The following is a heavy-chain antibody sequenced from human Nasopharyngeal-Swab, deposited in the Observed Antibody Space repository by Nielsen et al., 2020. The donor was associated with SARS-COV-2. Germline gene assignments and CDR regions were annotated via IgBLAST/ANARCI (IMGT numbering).Heavy chain of an antibody. Sequence: SETLSLTCAVSGGSIGSGNWWSWVRQPPGKGLEWIGEIYHSGSTNYNPSLKSRVTISVDESKNQFSLKLSSVTAADTAVYFCARDVVGATTTDAFDIWGQGTMVTVSS. D-gene: IGHD1-26*01. V-gene: IGHV4-4*02. CDR3: ARDVVGATTTDAFDI. CDR1: GGSIGSGNW. J-gene: IGHJ3*02. CDR2: IYHSGST.